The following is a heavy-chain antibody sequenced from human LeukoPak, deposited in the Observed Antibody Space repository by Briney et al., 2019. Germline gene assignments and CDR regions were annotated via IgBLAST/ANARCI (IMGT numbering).Heavy chain of an antibody. Sequence: GGSLRLSCAASGFTFRNYWMSWVRQAPGKGLEWVANTNQDGTEINYVDSVRGRVTISRDNAKDSLYLQMNSLRAEDTAVYYCARDLRGTFPYYYYMDVWGKGTTVTVS. V-gene: IGHV3-7*01. D-gene: IGHD3-10*01. CDR2: TNQDGTEI. CDR3: ARDLRGTFPYYYYMDV. CDR1: GFTFRNYW. J-gene: IGHJ6*03.